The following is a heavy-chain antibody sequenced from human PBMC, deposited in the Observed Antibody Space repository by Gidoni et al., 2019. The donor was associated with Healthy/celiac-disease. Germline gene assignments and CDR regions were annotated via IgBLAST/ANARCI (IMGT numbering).Heavy chain of an antibody. CDR2: IRSKAYGGTT. J-gene: IGHJ4*02. CDR1: GFTFGDYA. V-gene: IGHV3-49*03. D-gene: IGHD1-26*01. CDR3: TREGASTQNFDY. Sequence: EVPLGESGGGLVQPGRSLSLSCTAAGFTFGDYAMSWFRRAPGKGLEWVGFIRSKAYGGTTEYAASVKGRFTISRDDSKSIAYLQINSLKTEDTAVYYCTREGASTQNFDYWGQGTLVTVSS.